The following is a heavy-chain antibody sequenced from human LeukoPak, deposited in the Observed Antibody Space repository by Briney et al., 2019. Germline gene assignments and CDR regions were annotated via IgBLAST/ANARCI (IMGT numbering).Heavy chain of an antibody. Sequence: ATQSLICGVCGHFISRCYYRGWPRPPQGTGLEWIGNIYHSESTYYNPSLKSRVTISVDTSKNQCSLKRSSVTAADSAVYYGARVGAVAGFDYWGQGTLVTVSS. CDR3: ARVGAVAGFDY. D-gene: IGHD6-19*01. CDR2: IYHSEST. CDR1: GHFISRCYY. V-gene: IGHV4-38-2*01. J-gene: IGHJ4*02.